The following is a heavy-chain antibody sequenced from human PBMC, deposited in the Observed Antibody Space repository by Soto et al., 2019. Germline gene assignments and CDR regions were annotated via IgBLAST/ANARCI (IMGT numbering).Heavy chain of an antibody. CDR1: GFTFSDYA. CDR2: ISDGDGDT. V-gene: IGHV3-23*01. CDR3: AKVRTYFDF. D-gene: IGHD2-21*01. Sequence: EVVLLQSGGDLVQPGGSLRLSCAASGFTFSDYAMTCVRQAPGKGLEWVSDISDGDGDTHYADSVRGRFVISRDNSKNTLFLEMNSLRAEDAAVYYCAKVRTYFDFWGQGSLVTVSS. J-gene: IGHJ4*02.